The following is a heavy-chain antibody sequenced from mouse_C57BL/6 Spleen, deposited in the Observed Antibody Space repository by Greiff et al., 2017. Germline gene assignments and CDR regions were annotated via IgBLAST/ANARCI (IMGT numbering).Heavy chain of an antibody. D-gene: IGHD3-1*01. Sequence: VQLQQPGAELVMPGASVKLSCKASGYTFTSYWMHWVKQRPGQGLEWLGEIDPSDSYTNYNQKFKGQSTLTVDKSSSTAYMQLRSLTSEDSADYYGARSGLPLCAIDYWGQGTSVTVSS. CDR3: ARSGLPLCAIDY. CDR1: GYTFTSYW. CDR2: IDPSDSYT. V-gene: IGHV1-69*01. J-gene: IGHJ4*01.